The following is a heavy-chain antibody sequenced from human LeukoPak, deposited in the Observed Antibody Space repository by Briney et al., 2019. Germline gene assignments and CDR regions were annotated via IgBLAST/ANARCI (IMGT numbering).Heavy chain of an antibody. CDR3: ARGEGSYSAHFDY. Sequence: GGSLRLSCAASGFSFNNYWMNWVRQAPGKGLEWVAVMRYDGSNKYYADSVKGRFTISRAHSKNTLYLQMNSLRAEDTAMYYCARGEGSYSAHFDYWGQGTLVTVSS. D-gene: IGHD1-26*01. CDR1: GFSFNNYW. J-gene: IGHJ4*02. V-gene: IGHV3-33*08. CDR2: MRYDGSNK.